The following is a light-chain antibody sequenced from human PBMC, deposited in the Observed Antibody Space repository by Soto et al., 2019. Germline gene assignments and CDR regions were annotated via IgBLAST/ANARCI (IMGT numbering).Light chain of an antibody. Sequence: QSVLTQPASVSGSPGQSITISCTGTSSDVGGYNYVSWYQQHPGKAPKLMIYDVSNRPSGVSNRFSGSKSGNTASLTISGLQADFESDYYCSSYTSIVYVFGTGTKVTGL. CDR3: SSYTSIVYV. V-gene: IGLV2-14*01. CDR2: DVS. CDR1: SSDVGGYNY. J-gene: IGLJ1*01.